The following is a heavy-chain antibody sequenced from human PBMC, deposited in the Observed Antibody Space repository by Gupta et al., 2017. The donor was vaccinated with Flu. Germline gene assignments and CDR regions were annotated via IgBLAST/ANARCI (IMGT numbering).Heavy chain of an antibody. CDR3: AARRKDLNWFDP. D-gene: IGHD1-14*01. V-gene: IGHV4-39*01. CDR1: GDSISNSDFY. Sequence: QLQLQESGPGLVKPSETLSLTCTVSGDSISNSDFYWAWIRQPPGKGLECIGGIHHSGRTYYNPSLKSRVTMSVDTNKYQFSLKLSSVTAADTAVYYCAARRKDLNWFDPWGQGTLVTVSS. J-gene: IGHJ5*02. CDR2: IHHSGRT.